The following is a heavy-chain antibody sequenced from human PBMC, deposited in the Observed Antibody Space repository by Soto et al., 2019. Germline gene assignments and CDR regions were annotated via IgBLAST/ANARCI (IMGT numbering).Heavy chain of an antibody. D-gene: IGHD3-9*01. CDR1: GGTFSSYT. V-gene: IGHV1-69*04. Sequence: ASVKVSCTASGGTFSSYTISWVRQAPGQGLEWMGRIIPILGIANYAQKFQGRVTITADKSTSTAYMELSSLRSEDTAVYYCARDRTDWGFDPWGQGTLVTVSS. CDR3: ARDRTDWGFDP. CDR2: IIPILGIA. J-gene: IGHJ5*02.